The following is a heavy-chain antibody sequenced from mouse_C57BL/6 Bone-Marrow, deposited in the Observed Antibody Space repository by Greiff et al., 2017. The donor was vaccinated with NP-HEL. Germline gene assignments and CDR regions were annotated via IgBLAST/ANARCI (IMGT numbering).Heavy chain of an antibody. CDR2: IYPRSGNT. CDR1: GYTFTSYG. D-gene: IGHD1-1*01. Sequence: QVHVKQSGAELARPGASVKLSCKASGYTFTSYGISWVKQRTGQGLEWIGEIYPRSGNTYYNEKFKGKATLTADKSSSTAYMELRSLTSEGSAVYFCASYYYGSSLYWYFDVWGTGTTVTVSS. V-gene: IGHV1-81*01. CDR3: ASYYYGSSLYWYFDV. J-gene: IGHJ1*03.